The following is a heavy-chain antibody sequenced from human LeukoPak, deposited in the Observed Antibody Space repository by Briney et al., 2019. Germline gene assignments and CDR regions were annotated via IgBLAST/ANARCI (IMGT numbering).Heavy chain of an antibody. J-gene: IGHJ6*03. CDR3: ARSEQFPYYMDV. CDR2: IYPNSGGT. CDR1: AYTFTGYY. D-gene: IGHD6-19*01. V-gene: IGHV1-2*02. Sequence: ASVKVSCKASAYTFTGYYMHWVRQAPGQGLEWMEWIYPNSGGTNYAQKFQGRVTMTRDTSISTAYMELSRLRSDDTAVYYCARSEQFPYYMDVWGKGTTVTVSS.